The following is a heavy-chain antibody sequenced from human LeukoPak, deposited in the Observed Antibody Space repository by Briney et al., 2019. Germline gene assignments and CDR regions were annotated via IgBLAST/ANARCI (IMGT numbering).Heavy chain of an antibody. CDR1: GFTVSSNY. D-gene: IGHD6-19*01. CDR2: IYSGGST. Sequence: PGGSLRLSCAASGFTVSSNYMSWVRQAPGKGLEWVSVIYSGGSTYYADSVKGRITISRDNSKNTLYLQMNSLRAEDTAVYYCAGRSGIAVAGAFDYWGQGTLVTVSS. V-gene: IGHV3-53*01. CDR3: AGRSGIAVAGAFDY. J-gene: IGHJ4*02.